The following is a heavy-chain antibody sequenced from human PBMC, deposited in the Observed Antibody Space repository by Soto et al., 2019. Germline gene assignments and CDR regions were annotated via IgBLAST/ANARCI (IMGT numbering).Heavy chain of an antibody. J-gene: IGHJ4*02. CDR2: IYDNGIT. D-gene: IGHD3-22*01. Sequence: QVVLQESGPGLVKPSETLSLTCSVSGRSITSYYWSWVRQPPGKGLRWIGYIYDNGITSQNPSLQSRVTMSADTSQNQFSLKLTSVTGADTAVYYCARTYDSNGYANEFDSWGQGILVTVTS. V-gene: IGHV4-59*12. CDR3: ARTYDSNGYANEFDS. CDR1: GRSITSYY.